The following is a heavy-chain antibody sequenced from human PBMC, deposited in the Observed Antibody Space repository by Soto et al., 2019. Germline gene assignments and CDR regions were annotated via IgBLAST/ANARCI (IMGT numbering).Heavy chain of an antibody. CDR2: TYYRSKWYN. Sequence: RTRSLTCAISGDSVSSNSAAWNWIRQSPSRGLEWLGRTYYRSKWYNDYAVSVKSRITINPDTSKNQFSLQLNSVTPEDTAVYYCARESGGTQTLYFDYWGQGTLVTVSS. CDR3: ARESGGTQTLYFDY. CDR1: GDSVSSNSAA. J-gene: IGHJ4*02. D-gene: IGHD2-15*01. V-gene: IGHV6-1*01.